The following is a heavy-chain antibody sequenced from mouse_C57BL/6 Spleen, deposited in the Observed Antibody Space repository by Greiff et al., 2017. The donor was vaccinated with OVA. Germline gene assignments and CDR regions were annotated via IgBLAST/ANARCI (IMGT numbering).Heavy chain of an antibody. J-gene: IGHJ2*01. V-gene: IGHV14-1*01. CDR1: GFNIKDYY. Sequence: EVQGVESGAELVRPGASVKLSCTASGFNIKDYYMHWVKQRPEQGLEWIGRIDPEDGDTEYAPKFQGKATMTADTSSNTAYLQLSSLTSEDTAVYYCTRDYYGSSYFDYWGQGTTLTVSS. CDR3: TRDYYGSSYFDY. D-gene: IGHD1-1*01. CDR2: IDPEDGDT.